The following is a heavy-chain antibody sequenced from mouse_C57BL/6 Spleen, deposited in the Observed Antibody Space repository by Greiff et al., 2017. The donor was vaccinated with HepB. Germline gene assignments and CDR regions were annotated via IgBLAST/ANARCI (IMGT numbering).Heavy chain of an antibody. Sequence: VQLQQSGAELVKPGASVKLSCKASGYTFTSYWMQWVKQRPGQGLEWIGEIDPSDSYTNYNQKFKGKATLTVDTSSSTAYMQLSSLTSEDSAVYYCARATVVATRYFDVWGTGTTVTVSS. V-gene: IGHV1-50*01. J-gene: IGHJ1*03. CDR2: IDPSDSYT. CDR1: GYTFTSYW. CDR3: ARATVVATRYFDV. D-gene: IGHD1-1*01.